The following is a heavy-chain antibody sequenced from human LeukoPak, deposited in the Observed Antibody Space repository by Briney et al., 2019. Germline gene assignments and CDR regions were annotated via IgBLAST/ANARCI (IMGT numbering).Heavy chain of an antibody. CDR3: ARENGDIVYGY. Sequence: GGSLRLSCEASGFIFSDYNMNWVRQAPGKGLEWLSFIDSSSSTIYYADSVKGRFAISRDNAKNSLFLQMDSLRAEDTAVYYCARENGDIVYGYWGQGTLVTVSS. CDR2: IDSSSSTI. J-gene: IGHJ4*02. V-gene: IGHV3-48*04. D-gene: IGHD2-15*01. CDR1: GFIFSDYN.